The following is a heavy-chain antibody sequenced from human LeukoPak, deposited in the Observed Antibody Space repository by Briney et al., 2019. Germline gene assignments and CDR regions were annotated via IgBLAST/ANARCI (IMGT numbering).Heavy chain of an antibody. CDR3: ARLVSDKYYYDVAWFDP. D-gene: IGHD3-22*01. CDR1: GGTFSSYA. CDR2: IIPIFGTA. V-gene: IGHV1-69*13. J-gene: IGHJ5*02. Sequence: GASVKVSCKAYGGTFSSYAISWVRQAPGQGLEWMGGIIPIFGTANYAQKFQGRVTITADESTSTAYMELSSLRSEDTAVYYCARLVSDKYYYDVAWFDPWGQGTLVTVSS.